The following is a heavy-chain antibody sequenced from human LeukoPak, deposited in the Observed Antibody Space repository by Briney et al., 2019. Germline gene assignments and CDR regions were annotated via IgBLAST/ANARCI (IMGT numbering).Heavy chain of an antibody. Sequence: GGSLRLSCAASGFTFSSYSMNWVRQAPGKGLEWGSSISSSSSYIYYADSVKGRFTISRENAKNSLYLQMNSLRAEDTAVYYCARDGSPGAFDIWGQGTMVTVSS. CDR2: ISSSSSYI. CDR3: ARDGSPGAFDI. CDR1: GFTFSSYS. D-gene: IGHD2-15*01. J-gene: IGHJ3*02. V-gene: IGHV3-21*01.